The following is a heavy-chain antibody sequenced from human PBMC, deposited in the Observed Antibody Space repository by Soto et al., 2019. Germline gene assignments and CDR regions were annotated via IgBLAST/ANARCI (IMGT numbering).Heavy chain of an antibody. Sequence: GGSLRLSCAASGFTFSSYGMHWVRQAPGKGLEWVAVISYDGSNKYYADSVKGRFTISRDNSKNTLYLQMNSLRAEDTAVYYCAKYLALLVTAIPESYYYYGMDVWGQGTTVTVSS. CDR1: GFTFSSYG. J-gene: IGHJ6*02. CDR2: ISYDGSNK. V-gene: IGHV3-30*18. CDR3: AKYLALLVTAIPESYYYYGMDV. D-gene: IGHD2-21*02.